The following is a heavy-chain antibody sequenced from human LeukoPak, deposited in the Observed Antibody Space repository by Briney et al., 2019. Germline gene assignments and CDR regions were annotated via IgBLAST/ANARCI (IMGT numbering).Heavy chain of an antibody. CDR2: INHSGST. V-gene: IGHV4-34*01. CDR1: GGSFSGYY. Sequence: PSETLSLTCAVYGGSFSGYYWSWIRQPPGKGLEWIGEINHSGSTNYNPSLKSRVTISVDTSKNQFSLKLSSVTAADTAVYYCARIGCYDILTGFSVLYYFDYWGQGTLVTVSS. CDR3: ARIGCYDILTGFSVLYYFDY. D-gene: IGHD3-9*01. J-gene: IGHJ4*02.